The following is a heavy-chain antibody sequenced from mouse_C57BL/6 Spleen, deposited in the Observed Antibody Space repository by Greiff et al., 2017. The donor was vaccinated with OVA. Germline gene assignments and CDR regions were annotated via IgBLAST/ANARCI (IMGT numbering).Heavy chain of an antibody. J-gene: IGHJ2*01. CDR3: ATLPLPATAS. CDR2: IDPETGGT. CDR1: GYTFTDYE. V-gene: IGHV1-15*01. Sequence: VQRVESGAELVRPGASVTLSCKASGYTFTDYEMHWVKQTPVHGLEWIGAIDPETGGTAYNQKFKGKAILTADKSSSTAYMELRLLTSDASAVYSCATLPLPATASWGQGTTLTVSS. D-gene: IGHD1-2*01.